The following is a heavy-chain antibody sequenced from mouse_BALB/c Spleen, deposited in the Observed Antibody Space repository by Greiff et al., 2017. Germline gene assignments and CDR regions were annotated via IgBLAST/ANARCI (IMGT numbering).Heavy chain of an antibody. D-gene: IGHD2-1*01. CDR3: ARHGYGNYGPFAY. CDR1: GFTFSSYT. V-gene: IGHV5-12-2*01. CDR2: ISNGGGST. J-gene: IGHJ3*01. Sequence: EVKLQESGGGLVQPGGSLKLSCAASGFTFSSYTMSWVRQTPEKRLEWVAYISNGGGSTYYPDTVKGRFTISRDNAKNTLYLQMSSLKSEDTAMYYCARHGYGNYGPFAYWGQGTLVTVSA.